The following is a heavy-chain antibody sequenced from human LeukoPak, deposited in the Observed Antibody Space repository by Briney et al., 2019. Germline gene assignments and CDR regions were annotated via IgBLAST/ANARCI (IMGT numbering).Heavy chain of an antibody. V-gene: IGHV1-46*01. CDR1: GYTFTSYY. Sequence: ASVKVSCKASGYTFTSYYMHWARQAPGQGLEWMGIINPSGGSTSYAQKFQGRVTMTRDTSTSTVYMELSSLRSEDTAVYYCARDLEDYYGSGSYYPSYYYYGMDVWGQGTTVTVSS. CDR2: INPSGGST. CDR3: ARDLEDYYGSGSYYPSYYYYGMDV. J-gene: IGHJ6*02. D-gene: IGHD3-10*01.